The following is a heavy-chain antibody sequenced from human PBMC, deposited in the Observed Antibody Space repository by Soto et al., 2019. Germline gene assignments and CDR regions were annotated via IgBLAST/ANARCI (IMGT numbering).Heavy chain of an antibody. CDR3: AKATRSGFDY. CDR1: GFTFSSYG. V-gene: IGHV3-30*18. J-gene: IGHJ4*02. CDR2: ISYDGSNK. D-gene: IGHD3-3*01. Sequence: QVQLVESGGGVVQPGRSLRLSCAASGFTFSSYGMHWVRQAPGKGLEWVAVISYDGSNKYYADSVKGRFTISRDNSKNTLYLQMNSLRAEDTAVYYCAKATRSGFDYWGQGTLVTVSS.